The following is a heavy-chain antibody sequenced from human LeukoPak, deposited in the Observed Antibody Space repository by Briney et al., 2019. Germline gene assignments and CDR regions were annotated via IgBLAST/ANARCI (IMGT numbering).Heavy chain of an antibody. V-gene: IGHV3-7*01. CDR3: GRGHYGLDV. CDR2: INADGSET. Sequence: GGSLRLSCTASGFSISGHWQTWVRQTPGKGLEWVAHINADGSETSYAGSVKGRFTISKDSVENSVTLQMNSLRVEDTGVYYCGRGHYGLDVWGQGVTVTVSS. CDR1: GFSISGHW. J-gene: IGHJ6*02.